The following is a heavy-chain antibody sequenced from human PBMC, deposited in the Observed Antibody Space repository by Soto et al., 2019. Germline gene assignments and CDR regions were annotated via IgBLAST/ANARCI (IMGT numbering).Heavy chain of an antibody. CDR2: IYHSGST. D-gene: IGHD3-22*01. Sequence: SETLSLTCAVSGYSISSGYYWGWIRQPPGKGLEWIGSIYHSGSTYYNPPLKSRVTISVDTSKNQFSLKLSSVTAADTAVYYCARDSPNSYYYDSSGPNYYYYGMDVWGQGTTVTVSS. CDR1: GYSISSGYY. V-gene: IGHV4-38-2*02. CDR3: ARDSPNSYYYDSSGPNYYYYGMDV. J-gene: IGHJ6*02.